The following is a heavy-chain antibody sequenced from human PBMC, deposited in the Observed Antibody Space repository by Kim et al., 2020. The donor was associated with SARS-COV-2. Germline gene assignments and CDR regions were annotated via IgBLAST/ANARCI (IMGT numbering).Heavy chain of an antibody. CDR3: ATHGPTVTAPFDY. J-gene: IGHJ4*02. D-gene: IGHD4-17*01. V-gene: IGHV1-24*01. Sequence: IYAQKFQGRITMTEDTSTDTAYMELSSLRSEDTAVYYCATHGPTVTAPFDYWGQGTLVTVSS.